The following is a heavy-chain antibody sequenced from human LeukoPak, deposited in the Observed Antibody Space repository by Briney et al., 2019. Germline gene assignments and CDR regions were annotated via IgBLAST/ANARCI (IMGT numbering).Heavy chain of an antibody. V-gene: IGHV1-46*01. Sequence: ASVKVSCKASGYTFTSNGISWVRQAPGQGLEWMGIINPSGGSTSYAQKFQGRVTMTRDASTSTVYMELSSLRSEDTAVYYCARDPRGYSGYDEIDYWGQGTLVTVSS. J-gene: IGHJ4*02. CDR1: GYTFTSNG. D-gene: IGHD5-12*01. CDR3: ARDPRGYSGYDEIDY. CDR2: INPSGGST.